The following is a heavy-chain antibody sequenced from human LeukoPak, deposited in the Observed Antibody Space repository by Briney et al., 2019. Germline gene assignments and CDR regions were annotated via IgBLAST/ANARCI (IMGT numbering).Heavy chain of an antibody. V-gene: IGHV1-3*01. D-gene: IGHD4-17*01. CDR3: ATDLVVVGYGDVEGFDY. CDR2: INAGNGNT. J-gene: IGHJ4*02. Sequence: ASVKVSCKASGYTFTSYAMHWVRQAPGQRLEWMGWINAGNGNTKYSQKFQGRVTITRDTSASTAYMELSSLRSEDTAVYYCATDLVVVGYGDVEGFDYWGQGALVTVSS. CDR1: GYTFTSYA.